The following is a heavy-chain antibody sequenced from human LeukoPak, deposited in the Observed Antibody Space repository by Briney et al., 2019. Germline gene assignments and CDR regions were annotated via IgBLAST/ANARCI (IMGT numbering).Heavy chain of an antibody. D-gene: IGHD3-22*01. Sequence: GASVKVSCKASGYTFTSYGISWVRQAPGQGLEWMGWISAYNGNTNYAQKLQGRVTMTTDTSTSTAYMELRSLRSDDTAVYYCGRGITMIGEDWFDPWGQGTLVTVSS. CDR3: GRGITMIGEDWFDP. CDR2: ISAYNGNT. J-gene: IGHJ5*02. V-gene: IGHV1-18*01. CDR1: GYTFTSYG.